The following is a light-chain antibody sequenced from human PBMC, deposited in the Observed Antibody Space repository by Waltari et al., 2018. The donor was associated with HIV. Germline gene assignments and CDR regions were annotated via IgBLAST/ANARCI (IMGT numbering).Light chain of an antibody. V-gene: IGKV3-20*01. CDR3: QQYGSSPYT. CDR2: GAS. Sequence: EIVLTQSPGTLSLSPGERATLSCRASRSVSSSYLAWYQQKPGQAPRLLIYGASSGATGIPDRFSGSGSGTDFTLTISRLEPEDFAVYYCQQYGSSPYTFGQGTRLEIK. J-gene: IGKJ5*01. CDR1: RSVSSSY.